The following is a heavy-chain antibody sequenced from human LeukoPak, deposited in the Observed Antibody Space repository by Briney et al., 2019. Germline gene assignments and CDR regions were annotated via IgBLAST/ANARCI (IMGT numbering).Heavy chain of an antibody. CDR1: GYTFTGYY. CDR2: INPNSGGT. V-gene: IGHV1-2*02. CDR3: ARISTDTVMVSDYYAMDV. J-gene: IGHJ6*02. Sequence: GASVKVSCKASGYTFTGYYMHWVRQAPGQGLEWMGWINPNSGGTNYAQKFQGNVTMTRDTSISTAYMELSRLRSDDTAVYYCARISTDTVMVSDYYAMDVWGQGTTVTVSS. D-gene: IGHD5-18*01.